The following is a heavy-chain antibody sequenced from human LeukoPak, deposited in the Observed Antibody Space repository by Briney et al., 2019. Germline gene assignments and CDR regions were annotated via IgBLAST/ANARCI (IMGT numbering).Heavy chain of an antibody. CDR1: GFTFSSYE. CDR2: ISSSGSTI. Sequence: PGGSLRLSCAASGFTFSSYEMNWVRQAPGKGLEWVSYISSSGSTIYYADSVKGRFTISRDNAKNSLYLQMNSLRAEDTAVYYCARDFPPQYYYDSSGYSDNFDYWGQGTLVTVSS. CDR3: ARDFPPQYYYDSSGYSDNFDY. V-gene: IGHV3-48*03. D-gene: IGHD3-22*01. J-gene: IGHJ4*02.